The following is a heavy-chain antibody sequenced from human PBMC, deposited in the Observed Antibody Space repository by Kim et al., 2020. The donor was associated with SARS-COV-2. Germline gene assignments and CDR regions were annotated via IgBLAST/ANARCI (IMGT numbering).Heavy chain of an antibody. J-gene: IGHJ3*02. Sequence: GSLRLSCAASGFTFSGSTMHWVRQASGKGLEWVGRIRSKANSYATAYAASVKGRFTISRDDSKNTAYLQMNSLKTEDTAVYYCTRVNPIAGGWYDAFDIWGQGTMVTVSS. CDR1: GFTFSGST. CDR3: TRVNPIAGGWYDAFDI. CDR2: IRSKANSYAT. V-gene: IGHV3-73*01. D-gene: IGHD6-19*01.